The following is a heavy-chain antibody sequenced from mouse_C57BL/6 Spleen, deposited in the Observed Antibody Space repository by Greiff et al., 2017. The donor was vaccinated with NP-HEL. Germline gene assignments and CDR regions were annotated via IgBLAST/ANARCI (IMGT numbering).Heavy chain of an antibody. J-gene: IGHJ3*01. CDR2: ISSGGDYI. D-gene: IGHD3-2*02. CDR1: GFTFSSYA. Sequence: EVKLMESGEGLVKPGGSLKLSCAASGFTFSSYAMSWVRQTPEKRLEWVAYISSGGDYIYYADTVKGRFTISRDNARNTLYLQMSSLKSEDTAMYYCTRDGPTSSGYWFAYWGQGTLVTVSA. V-gene: IGHV5-9-1*02. CDR3: TRDGPTSSGYWFAY.